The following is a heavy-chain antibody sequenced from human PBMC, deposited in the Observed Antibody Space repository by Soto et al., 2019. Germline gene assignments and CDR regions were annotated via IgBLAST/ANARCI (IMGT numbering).Heavy chain of an antibody. J-gene: IGHJ5*02. D-gene: IGHD1-26*01. V-gene: IGHV3-23*01. CDR3: AKDYSGSYATYNWFDP. CDR1: GFTFSSYA. Sequence: GGSLRLSCAASGFTFSSYAMSWVRQAPGKGLEWVSAISGSGGSTYYADSVKGRFTISRDNSKNTLYLQMNSLRAEDTAVYYCAKDYSGSYATYNWFDPWGQGTLVTVSS. CDR2: ISGSGGST.